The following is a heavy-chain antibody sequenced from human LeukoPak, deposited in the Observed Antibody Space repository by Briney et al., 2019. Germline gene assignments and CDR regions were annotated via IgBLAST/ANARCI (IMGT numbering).Heavy chain of an antibody. Sequence: ASVKVSCKASGYTFTSYGISWVRQAPGQGLEWMGGIIPIFGTANYAQKFQGRVTITADKSTSTAYMELSSLRSEDTAVYYCARGPQGRRGSYYYYYYMDVWGKGTTVTVSS. J-gene: IGHJ6*03. CDR3: ARGPQGRRGSYYYYYYMDV. D-gene: IGHD1-26*01. CDR2: IIPIFGTA. CDR1: GYTFTSYG. V-gene: IGHV1-69*06.